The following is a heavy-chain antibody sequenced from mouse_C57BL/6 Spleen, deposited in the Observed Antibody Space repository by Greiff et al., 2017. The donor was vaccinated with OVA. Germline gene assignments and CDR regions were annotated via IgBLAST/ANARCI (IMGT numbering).Heavy chain of an antibody. V-gene: IGHV2-2*01. CDR1: GFSFTSYG. J-gene: IGHJ4*01. CDR2: IWSGGCK. CDR3: ARKIGYYAMDY. D-gene: IGHD2-14*01. Sequence: VQLLQSGPELVQPSPCVSISCTASGFSFTSYGVHWVHQSSGQGLEWLGVIWSGGCKEYNEGIIDRMGISKDNSNSQVFFKMNSLQADDTAIYYCARKIGYYAMDYWGQGTSVTVSS.